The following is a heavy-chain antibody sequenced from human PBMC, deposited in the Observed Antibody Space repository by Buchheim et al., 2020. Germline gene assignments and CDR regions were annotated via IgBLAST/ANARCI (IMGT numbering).Heavy chain of an antibody. CDR2: IYYSGST. D-gene: IGHD2-2*01. V-gene: IGHV4-39*07. CDR3: ARDALPKKDIVVVPAAMRNWYYYGMDV. J-gene: IGHJ6*02. Sequence: QLQLQESGPGLVKPSETLSLTCTVSGGSISSSSYYWGWIRQPPGKGLEWIGSIYYSGSTYYNPSLKSRVTISVDTSKHQFSLKLSSVTAADTAVYYCARDALPKKDIVVVPAAMRNWYYYGMDVWGQGTT. CDR1: GGSISSSSYY.